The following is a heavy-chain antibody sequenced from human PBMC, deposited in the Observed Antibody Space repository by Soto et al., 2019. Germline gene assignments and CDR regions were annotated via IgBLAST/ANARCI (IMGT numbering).Heavy chain of an antibody. V-gene: IGHV5-51*01. J-gene: IGHJ6*02. CDR3: ARLSVVAATRYYYGMDV. CDR1: GYSFTSYW. Sequence: GESLKISCKGSGYSFTSYWTGWVRQMPGKGLEWMGIIYPGDSDTRYSPSFQGQVTISADKSISTAYLQWSSLKASDTAMYYCARLSVVAATRYYYGMDVWGQGTTVTVSS. CDR2: IYPGDSDT. D-gene: IGHD2-15*01.